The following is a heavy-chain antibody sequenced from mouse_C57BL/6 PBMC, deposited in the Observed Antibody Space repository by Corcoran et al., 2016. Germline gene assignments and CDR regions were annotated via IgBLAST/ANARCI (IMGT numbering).Heavy chain of an antibody. CDR3: ARNHIYYDYDVAY. V-gene: IGHV14-2*01. Sequence: EFQLRQSGAELVKPGASVKLSCTASGFNIKDYYMHWVKQRTEQGLEWIGRIDPEDGETKYAPKFQDKATITADTSSNTAYLQLSSLTSEDTAVYYCARNHIYYDYDVAYWGQGTLVTVSA. CDR1: GFNIKDYY. CDR2: IDPEDGET. J-gene: IGHJ3*01. D-gene: IGHD2-4*01.